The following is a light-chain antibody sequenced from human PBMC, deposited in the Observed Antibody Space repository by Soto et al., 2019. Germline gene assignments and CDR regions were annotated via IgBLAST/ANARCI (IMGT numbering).Light chain of an antibody. CDR1: QSVSSSY. J-gene: IGKJ1*01. V-gene: IGKV3D-20*02. CDR3: QQRSNWPKT. CDR2: GAS. Sequence: IVLTQSPATLSLSPGERATLSCRASQSVSSSYLAWYQQKPGQAPRLLIYGASSRDTGIPDRFSGSGSGTDFTLTISSLEPEDFAVYYCQQRSNWPKTFGHGTKVDIK.